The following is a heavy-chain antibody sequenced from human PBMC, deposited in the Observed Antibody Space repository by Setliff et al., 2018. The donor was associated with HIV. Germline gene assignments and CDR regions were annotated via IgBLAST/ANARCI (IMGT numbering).Heavy chain of an antibody. D-gene: IGHD1-1*01. CDR1: GGSISSGGYY. Sequence: PSETLSLTCTVSGGSISSGGYYWTWIRQHPGKGLEWIGYMYYSGSPYYNPSLKSRVTISVDTSKNQFSLRVSSVTAADTAVYYCARVSNGVFDYYYYMDVWGKGTTVTVSS. J-gene: IGHJ6*03. CDR3: ARVSNGVFDYYYYMDV. CDR2: MYYSGSP. V-gene: IGHV4-31*03.